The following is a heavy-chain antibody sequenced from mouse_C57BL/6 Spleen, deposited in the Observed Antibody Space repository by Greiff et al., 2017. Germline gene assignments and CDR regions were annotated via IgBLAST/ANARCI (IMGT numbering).Heavy chain of an antibody. CDR3: ARCPVGRDFDD. J-gene: IGHJ2*01. V-gene: IGHV1-69*01. Sequence: QVQLQQPGAELVMPGASVKLSCKASGYTFTSYWMHWVKQRPGQGLEWIGEIDPSDSYTNYNQKFKGKSTLTVDKSSSTAYMQLSSLTSEDSAVYYCARCPVGRDFDDWGQGTTLTVSS. CDR1: GYTFTSYW. D-gene: IGHD4-1*01. CDR2: IDPSDSYT.